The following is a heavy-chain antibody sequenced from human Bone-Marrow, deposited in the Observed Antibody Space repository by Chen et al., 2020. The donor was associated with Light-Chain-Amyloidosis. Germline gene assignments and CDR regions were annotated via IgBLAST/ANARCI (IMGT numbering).Heavy chain of an antibody. Sequence: QVQFLESGGGVVRPGGSMRLSCTVSGFVFTTYGFQWVRQAPGKGLEWVSFVRFDGSDKYYADSVKGRFTISRDDSKNTLYLQMNSLRPEDTAVYYCAQLYSYGRPFKHWGQGTLVSVSS. J-gene: IGHJ4*02. D-gene: IGHD5-18*01. CDR3: AQLYSYGRPFKH. CDR2: VRFDGSDK. V-gene: IGHV3-30*02. CDR1: GFVFTTYG.